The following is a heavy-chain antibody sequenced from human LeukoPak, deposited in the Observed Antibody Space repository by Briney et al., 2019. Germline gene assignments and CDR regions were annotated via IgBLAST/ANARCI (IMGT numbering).Heavy chain of an antibody. D-gene: IGHD3-22*01. V-gene: IGHV3-30*19. J-gene: IGHJ4*02. CDR3: ARRGYYDSSGYFDY. Sequence: GGSLRLSCAASGFTFSNYGMHWVRQAPGKGLEWVAVISYDGSNKYYADSVKGRFTISRDNSKNTLYLQMNSLRAEDTAVYYCARRGYYDSSGYFDYWGQGTLVTVSS. CDR1: GFTFSNYG. CDR2: ISYDGSNK.